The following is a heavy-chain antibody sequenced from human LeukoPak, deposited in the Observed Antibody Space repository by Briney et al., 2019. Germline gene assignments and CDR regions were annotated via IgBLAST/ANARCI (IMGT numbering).Heavy chain of an antibody. J-gene: IGHJ4*02. CDR1: VFTFDDYG. V-gene: IGHV3-20*04. CDR3: ARYGYSSGWYRGPLYY. D-gene: IGHD6-19*01. Sequence: GGSLRLSCADSVFTFDDYGMSWVRQVPGQGLEWVSGIDWSGDRIAYADSVKGRFTISRDNAKNSLSMQVSSLRAEDTALYYCARYGYSSGWYRGPLYYWGQGTLVTVSS. CDR2: IDWSGDRI.